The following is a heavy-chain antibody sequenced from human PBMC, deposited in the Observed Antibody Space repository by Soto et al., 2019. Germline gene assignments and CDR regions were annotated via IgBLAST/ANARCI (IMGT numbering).Heavy chain of an antibody. CDR2: IYPGDSDT. J-gene: IGHJ5*02. D-gene: IGHD3-22*01. CDR3: ARTYYYDSSANWFDP. V-gene: IGHV5-51*01. CDR1: GYSFTSYW. Sequence: PGESLKICYKGAGYSFTSYWIGWVRQMPGKGLEWMGIIYPGDSDTRYSPSFQGQVTISADKSISTAYLQWSSLKASDTAMYYCARTYYYDSSANWFDPWGQGTLVTVSS.